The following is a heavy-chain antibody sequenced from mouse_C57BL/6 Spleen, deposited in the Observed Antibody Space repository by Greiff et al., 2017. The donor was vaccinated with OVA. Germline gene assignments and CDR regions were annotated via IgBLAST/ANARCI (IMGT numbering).Heavy chain of an antibody. CDR3: ARLGQLRPDY. CDR2: IYPGDGDT. D-gene: IGHD3-2*02. V-gene: IGHV1-82*01. J-gene: IGHJ2*01. CDR1: GYAFSSSW. Sequence: QVQLQQSGPELVKPGASVKISCKASGYAFSSSWMNWVKQRPGKGLEWIGRIYPGDGDTNYNGKFKGKATLTADKSSSTAYMQLSSLTSEDSAVYFCARLGQLRPDYWGQGTTLTVSS.